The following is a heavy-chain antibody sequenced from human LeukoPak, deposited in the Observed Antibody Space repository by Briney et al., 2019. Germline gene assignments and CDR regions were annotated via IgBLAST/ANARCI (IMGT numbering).Heavy chain of an antibody. V-gene: IGHV3-23*01. J-gene: IGHJ3*02. CDR3: ARDKYGGNSNAFDI. D-gene: IGHD4-23*01. Sequence: GGSLRLSCAASGFTFSNYVMSWVRQAPGQGLEWVSGVSGSGGSTFYADSVKGRFTISRDNAKNTLFLQMNSLRAEDTAVYYCARDKYGGNSNAFDIWGQGTLVTVSS. CDR1: GFTFSNYV. CDR2: VSGSGGST.